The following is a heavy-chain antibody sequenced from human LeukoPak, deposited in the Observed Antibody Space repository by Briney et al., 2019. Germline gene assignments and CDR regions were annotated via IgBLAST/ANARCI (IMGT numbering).Heavy chain of an antibody. V-gene: IGHV5-51*01. CDR3: ARRLPTGGTTGGGFDV. CDR2: IYPGDSDT. Sequence: GESLKISCKGSGYGFNSHLIGGVREMPGKVLEWMGIIYPGDSDTRYSPSVQGQVTISADKCINTAYLQWRSLKASDTATCYCARRLPTGGTTGGGFDVWGQGTLVTVSS. J-gene: IGHJ3*01. D-gene: IGHD4-17*01. CDR1: GYGFNSHL.